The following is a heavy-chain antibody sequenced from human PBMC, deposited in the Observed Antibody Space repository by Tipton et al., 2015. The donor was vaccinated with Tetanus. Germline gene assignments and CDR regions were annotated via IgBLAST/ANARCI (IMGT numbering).Heavy chain of an antibody. CDR3: ARTSGYMYSDC. CDR2: IHPSGIT. J-gene: IGHJ4*02. D-gene: IGHD3-3*01. Sequence: TLSLTCTIYGGSFSGYYWSWIRQPPGRGLEWIGEIHPSGITTCNPSLESRVTLSQDTSKSQFSLNLSSVTAADAAVYYCARTSGYMYSDCWGQGTLVTVSS. V-gene: IGHV4-34*01. CDR1: GGSFSGYY.